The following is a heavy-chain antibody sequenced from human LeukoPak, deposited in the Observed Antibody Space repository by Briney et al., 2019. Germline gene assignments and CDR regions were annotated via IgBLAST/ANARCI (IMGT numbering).Heavy chain of an antibody. J-gene: IGHJ6*02. V-gene: IGHV5-51*01. CDR2: IYPGDSDT. CDR1: GYIFTSYW. D-gene: IGHD5-18*01. Sequence: GESLKISCKGSGYIFTSYWIGWVRQMPGKGLEWTGIIYPGDSDTRYSPTFQGQVTISADKSISTAYLQWSSLKASDTAMYYCARQYSYGPYSSYYYYGMDVWGQGTTVTVSS. CDR3: ARQYSYGPYSSYYYYGMDV.